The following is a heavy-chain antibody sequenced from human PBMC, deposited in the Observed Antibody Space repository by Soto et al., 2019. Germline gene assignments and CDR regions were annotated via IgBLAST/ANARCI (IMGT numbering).Heavy chain of an antibody. Sequence: GGFLRFSCAASGFTFASYSMSRSRRAPGKWLEWVSSIGGGGGGTIYSADSVKGRFTISRDNSKNTLYLQINSLRVEDTAVYYCAKDSGGSFDYWGQGTLVTVSS. CDR1: GFTFASYS. D-gene: IGHD1-26*01. J-gene: IGHJ4*02. CDR3: AKDSGGSFDY. V-gene: IGHV3-23*01. CDR2: IGGGGGGTI.